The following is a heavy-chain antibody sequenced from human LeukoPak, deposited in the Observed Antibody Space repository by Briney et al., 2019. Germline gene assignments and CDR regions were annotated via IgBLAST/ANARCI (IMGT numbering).Heavy chain of an antibody. V-gene: IGHV4-59*08. Sequence: SETLSLTCTVSGGSISSYHWSWLRQPPGKGLEWIGYIYYSGSTNYNPSLKSRVTISVDTSKNQFSLKLSSVTAADTAVYYCAGTPEGIYYDTWFDPWGQGTLVTVSS. CDR2: IYYSGST. D-gene: IGHD3-22*01. J-gene: IGHJ5*02. CDR1: GGSISSYH. CDR3: AGTPEGIYYDTWFDP.